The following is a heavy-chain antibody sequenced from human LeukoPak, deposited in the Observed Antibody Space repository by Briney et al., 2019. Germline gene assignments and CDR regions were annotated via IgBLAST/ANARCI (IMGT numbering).Heavy chain of an antibody. D-gene: IGHD2-8*01. V-gene: IGHV3-74*01. Sequence: GSLRLSCAASGFTFSSYWMHWVRQAPGKGLVWVSRINSDGSSTSYADSVKGRFTISRDNAKNTLYLQMNSLRAEDTAVYYCARPPDCTNGVCYYSYFDYWGQGTLVTVSS. CDR3: ARPPDCTNGVCYYSYFDY. CDR2: INSDGSST. J-gene: IGHJ4*02. CDR1: GFTFSSYW.